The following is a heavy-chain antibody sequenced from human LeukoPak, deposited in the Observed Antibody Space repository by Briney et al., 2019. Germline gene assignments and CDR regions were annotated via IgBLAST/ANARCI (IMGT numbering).Heavy chain of an antibody. V-gene: IGHV3-21*01. D-gene: IGHD3-9*01. CDR2: ITSGGDYI. Sequence: GGSLTLSYAPSGFTFNTFNIYWVRQAPGKGLAWVSSITSGGDYIYFAESVKGRFTTSRENAKNSLSLQLNSLRVEDTAVYYCARGHYVVLDAAYKWTPDYWGQGSLVTVSS. J-gene: IGHJ4*02. CDR1: GFTFNTFN. CDR3: ARGHYVVLDAAYKWTPDY.